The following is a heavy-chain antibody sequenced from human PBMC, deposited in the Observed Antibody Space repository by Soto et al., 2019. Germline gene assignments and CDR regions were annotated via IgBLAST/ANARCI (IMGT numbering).Heavy chain of an antibody. Sequence: GGSLRLSCAASGFTVSSNYMSWVRQAPGKGLEWVSVIYSGGSTYYADSVKGRFTISRDNSKNTLYLQMNSLRAEDTAVYYCARARFTPTQGLPNKPGDFDYWGQGTLVTVSS. D-gene: IGHD6-19*01. V-gene: IGHV3-66*02. CDR3: ARARFTPTQGLPNKPGDFDY. CDR2: IYSGGST. J-gene: IGHJ4*02. CDR1: GFTVSSNY.